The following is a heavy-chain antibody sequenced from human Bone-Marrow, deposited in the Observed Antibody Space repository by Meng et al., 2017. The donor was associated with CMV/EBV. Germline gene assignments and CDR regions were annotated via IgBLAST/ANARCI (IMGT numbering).Heavy chain of an antibody. Sequence: GESLKISCAASGFTFSSYAMHWVRQAPGKGLEWVAVISYDGSNKYYADSVKGRFTISRDNSKNTLYLQMNSLRAEDTAVYYCAREPYDFWSGYSIDWGQGKLVTVYS. J-gene: IGHJ4*02. CDR3: AREPYDFWSGYSID. V-gene: IGHV3-30-3*01. CDR2: ISYDGSNK. D-gene: IGHD3-3*01. CDR1: GFTFSSYA.